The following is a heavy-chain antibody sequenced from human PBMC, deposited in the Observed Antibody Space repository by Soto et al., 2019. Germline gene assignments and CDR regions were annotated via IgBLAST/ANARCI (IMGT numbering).Heavy chain of an antibody. CDR2: INHSGST. CDR1: GGSFSGYY. Sequence: KASETLSLTCAVYGGSFSGYYLSWIRQPPGKGLEWIGEINHSGSTNYNPSLKSRVTISVDTSKNQFSLKLSSVTAADTAVYYCARDRWNWNFQGYYYYGMDVWGQGTTVTVSS. V-gene: IGHV4-34*01. J-gene: IGHJ6*02. CDR3: ARDRWNWNFQGYYYYGMDV. D-gene: IGHD1-7*01.